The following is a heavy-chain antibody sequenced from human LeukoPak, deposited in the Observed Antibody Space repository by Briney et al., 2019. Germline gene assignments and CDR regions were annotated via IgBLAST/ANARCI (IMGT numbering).Heavy chain of an antibody. D-gene: IGHD6-19*01. J-gene: IGHJ4*02. CDR3: VRQAAYSSGWSTGDY. Sequence: GESLKISCKGSGYSFTSYWIGWVRQMPGKGLEWMGIIYPGDSDTRYSPSFQGQVTISADKSISTAYLQWSSLKASDTAMYYCVRQAAYSSGWSTGDYWGQGTLVTVSS. CDR2: IYPGDSDT. CDR1: GYSFTSYW. V-gene: IGHV5-51*01.